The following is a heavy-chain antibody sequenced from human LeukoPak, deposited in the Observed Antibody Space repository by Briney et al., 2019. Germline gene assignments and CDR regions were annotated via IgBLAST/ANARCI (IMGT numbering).Heavy chain of an antibody. D-gene: IGHD2-15*01. V-gene: IGHV4-39*07. Sequence: SETLSLTCTVSGGSISSDTYYWGWIRQPPGKGLEWIGSVYYSGNTYYNPSLKSRVTISVDTSKNQFSLKLSSVTAADTAVYYCARLGYCSGGSCYYYYYMDVWGKGTTVTVSS. CDR1: GGSISSDTYY. J-gene: IGHJ6*03. CDR3: ARLGYCSGGSCYYYYYMDV. CDR2: VYYSGNT.